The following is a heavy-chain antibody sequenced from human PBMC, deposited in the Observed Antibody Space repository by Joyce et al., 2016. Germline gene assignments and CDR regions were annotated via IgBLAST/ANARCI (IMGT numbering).Heavy chain of an antibody. CDR3: ARATSYYFYYYMDV. V-gene: IGHV3-48*01. CDR1: GFTFNTYS. Sequence: EVQLVESGGGLVQPGGSLRLSCVASGFTFNTYSMHWVRQAPGKGLEWVSYISRSSNTIYYVDSVKGRFTISRDNAKNSLYLQMNSLRAEDTAVYFCARATSYYFYYYMDVWGKGTTVTVSS. J-gene: IGHJ6*03. CDR2: ISRSSNTI.